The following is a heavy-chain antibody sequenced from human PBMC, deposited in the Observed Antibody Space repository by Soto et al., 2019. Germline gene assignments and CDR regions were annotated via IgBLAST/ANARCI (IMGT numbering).Heavy chain of an antibody. V-gene: IGHV1-2*02. D-gene: IGHD2-15*01. CDR2: INPNSGGT. J-gene: IGHJ6*02. Sequence: ASVKVSCKASGYTFTGYYMHWVRQAPGQGLEWMGWINPNSGGTNYAQKFQGRVTMTRDASISTAYMELSRLRSDDTAMYYCARLRFGYCSGGSCYSHYYYGMDVWGQGTTVTVSS. CDR1: GYTFTGYY. CDR3: ARLRFGYCSGGSCYSHYYYGMDV.